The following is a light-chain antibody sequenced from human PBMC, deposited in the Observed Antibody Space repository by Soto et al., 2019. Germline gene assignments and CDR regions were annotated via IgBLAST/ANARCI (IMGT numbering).Light chain of an antibody. CDR3: QQYGSSPRT. CDR2: AAS. V-gene: IGKV3-20*01. J-gene: IGKJ1*01. Sequence: EIVLTQSPGTLSLSPGERATLSCRASQSVSSSYFAWYQQKPGQAPRPLIYAASSRATGIPDRFSGSGSGTDFTLTISRLEPEDFAVYYCQQYGSSPRTFGQGTKVEI. CDR1: QSVSSSY.